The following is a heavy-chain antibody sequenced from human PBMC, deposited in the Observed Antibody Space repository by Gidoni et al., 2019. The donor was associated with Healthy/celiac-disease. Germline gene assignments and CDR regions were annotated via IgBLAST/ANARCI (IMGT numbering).Heavy chain of an antibody. Sequence: QVQMGESGGGVVQPGGSLRLSCAAAGVTFTRYGIHWVRQAPGKGLAWVAFIRYDGSNNYYSDSVKCRFTISRDNSKNTLYLQMNSLRAEDTAVYYCAKVIDSSKTYGMDVWGQGTTVTVSS. J-gene: IGHJ6*02. D-gene: IGHD3-22*01. V-gene: IGHV3-30*02. CDR3: AKVIDSSKTYGMDV. CDR1: GVTFTRYG. CDR2: IRYDGSNN.